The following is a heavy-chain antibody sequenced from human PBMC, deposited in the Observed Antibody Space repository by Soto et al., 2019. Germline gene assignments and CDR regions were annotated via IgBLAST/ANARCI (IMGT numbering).Heavy chain of an antibody. CDR1: GFTCSSYW. D-gene: IGHD1-20*01. V-gene: IGHV3-7*05. Sequence: EVQLVESGGGLVQPGGSLRLSCAASGFTCSSYWMSWVRQAPGKGLEWVANIKQDGSEKYYVDSVKGRFTISRDNAKNSLYLQMNSLRAEDTAVYYCARDRNSITGPSVTLYYYGMDVWGQGTTVTVSS. J-gene: IGHJ6*02. CDR3: ARDRNSITGPSVTLYYYGMDV. CDR2: IKQDGSEK.